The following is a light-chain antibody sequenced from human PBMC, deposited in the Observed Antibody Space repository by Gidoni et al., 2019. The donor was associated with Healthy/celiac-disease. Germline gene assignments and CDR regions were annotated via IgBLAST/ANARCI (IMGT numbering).Light chain of an antibody. J-gene: IGKJ2*01. Sequence: EIVLTQSPGTLSLSPGERATLSCRASQSVSSSYLAWYQQKPGQAPRLLIYGASSRATGIPDRFSGSGSGTDFTLTISRLEPEDFAVYYCQQGYTFXQXTKLEIK. CDR2: GAS. V-gene: IGKV3-20*01. CDR3: QQGYT. CDR1: QSVSSSY.